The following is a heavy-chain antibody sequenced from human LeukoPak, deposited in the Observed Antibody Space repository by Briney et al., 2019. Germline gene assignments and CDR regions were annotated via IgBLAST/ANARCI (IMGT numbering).Heavy chain of an antibody. V-gene: IGHV3-7*01. D-gene: IGHD3-9*01. CDR2: IKQDGSEK. CDR3: AREWTKPLRYFDWLLPSNNWFDP. CDR1: GFTFINTW. J-gene: IGHJ5*02. Sequence: PGGSLRLSCAASGFTFINTWMSWVRQAPGKGLEWVANIKQDGSEKYYVDSVKGRFTISRDNAKNSLYLQMNSLRAEDTAVYYCAREWTKPLRYFDWLLPSNNWFDPWGQGTLVTVSS.